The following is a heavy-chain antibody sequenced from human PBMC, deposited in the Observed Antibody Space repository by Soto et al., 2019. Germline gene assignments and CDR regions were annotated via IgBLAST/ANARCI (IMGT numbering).Heavy chain of an antibody. D-gene: IGHD3-3*01. J-gene: IGHJ6*02. Sequence: QVQVLESGGGVVQPGSSLRLSCAASGFTFRIYAMHWVRQAPGKGLEWVAALGYDGSNKKYADSVKGRFTISRDNSKNTLDLQMNSLRPEDTAVYYCASAGASYDFWSGPLDFWGQGTTVTVSS. V-gene: IGHV3-30-3*01. CDR2: LGYDGSNK. CDR3: ASAGASYDFWSGPLDF. CDR1: GFTFRIYA.